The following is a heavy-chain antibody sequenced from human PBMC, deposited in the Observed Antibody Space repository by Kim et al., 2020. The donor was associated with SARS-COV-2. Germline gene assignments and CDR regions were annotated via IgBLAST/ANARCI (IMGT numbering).Heavy chain of an antibody. D-gene: IGHD3-22*01. Sequence: SETLSLTCAVSGGSISSSNWWSWVRQPPGKGLEWIGEIYHSGSTNYNPSLKSRVTISVDKSKNQFSLKLSSVTAADTAVYYCARGVYYYDSSGYLYYFDYWGQGTLVTVSS. J-gene: IGHJ4*02. V-gene: IGHV4-4*02. CDR1: GGSISSSNW. CDR2: IYHSGST. CDR3: ARGVYYYDSSGYLYYFDY.